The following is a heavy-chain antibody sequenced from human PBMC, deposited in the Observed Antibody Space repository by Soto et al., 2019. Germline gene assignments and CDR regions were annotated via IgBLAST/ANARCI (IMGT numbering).Heavy chain of an antibody. CDR1: GLTFTNFA. J-gene: IGHJ4*02. Sequence: EVQLLESGGGLAQPGGSLRLSCAASGLTFTNFAMSWVRQAPGKGLEWVSGIIGNGGGTYYADSVKGRFTISRDISRINLYLQMNSQRAGVTAVSYCAREYGEPSDLEVTPAFFVCWGPGTLVTVSS. CDR2: IIGNGGGT. V-gene: IGHV3-23*01. CDR3: AREYGEPSDLEVTPAFFVC. D-gene: IGHD3-10*01.